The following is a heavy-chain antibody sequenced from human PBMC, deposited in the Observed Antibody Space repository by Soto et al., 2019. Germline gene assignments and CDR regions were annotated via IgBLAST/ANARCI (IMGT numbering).Heavy chain of an antibody. J-gene: IGHJ4*02. CDR1: GFTFSTYV. CDR2: ISDSGNN. Sequence: EVQLLESGGGLVQPGGSLRLSCAASGFTFSTYVMAWVRQAPGKGLEWVSMISDSGNNYYADSVKGRFTISRDHSKNMVYLQMTSLTAEDPGIYFCAKVPAPYRYYFDYWGQGTLVTVSS. V-gene: IGHV3-23*01. D-gene: IGHD3-16*02. CDR3: AKVPAPYRYYFDY.